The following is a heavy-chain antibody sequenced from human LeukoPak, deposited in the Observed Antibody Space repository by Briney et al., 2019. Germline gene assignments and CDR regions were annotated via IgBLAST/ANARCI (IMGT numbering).Heavy chain of an antibody. Sequence: GASVKVSCKASGYTFRNYGISWVQQAAGQGLEWMGWISAYNGDTKYAQKFQGRVTMTTDSSTSTAYMELRSLRSDDTAVYYCARGSQYSSSSFDYWGQGTLVTVSS. CDR3: ARGSQYSSSSFDY. V-gene: IGHV1-18*01. CDR2: ISAYNGDT. CDR1: GYTFRNYG. J-gene: IGHJ4*02. D-gene: IGHD6-6*01.